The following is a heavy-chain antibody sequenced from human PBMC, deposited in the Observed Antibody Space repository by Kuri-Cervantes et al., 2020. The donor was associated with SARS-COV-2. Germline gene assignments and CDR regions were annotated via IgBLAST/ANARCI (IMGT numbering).Heavy chain of an antibody. CDR1: GFTFSTYA. CDR2: ISYDGSIK. V-gene: IGHV3-30-3*01. D-gene: IGHD2-2*01. CDR3: ATTYCSRINCPDYYYGVDV. J-gene: IGHJ6*02. Sequence: GESLKISCAASGFTFSTYAMHWVCQAPGKGLEWVAVISYDGSIKYYADSVEGRFTISRDNSKNTLYLQMYSLRDEDTAVYYCATTYCSRINCPDYYYGVDVWGQGTTVTVSS.